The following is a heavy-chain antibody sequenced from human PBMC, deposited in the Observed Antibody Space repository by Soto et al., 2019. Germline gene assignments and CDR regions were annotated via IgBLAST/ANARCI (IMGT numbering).Heavy chain of an antibody. CDR3: TTPVYSSSSSDNWFDP. CDR2: IYHSGVT. Sequence: SETLSLTCAVSGGSISSTNWWSWVRQPPGKGLEWIGDIYHSGVTNYNPSLESRVTISRDNSKNTLYLQMKSLRAEDTAVYYCTTPVYSSSSSDNWFDPWGQGTLVTVSS. V-gene: IGHV4-4*02. CDR1: GGSISSTNW. D-gene: IGHD6-6*01. J-gene: IGHJ5*02.